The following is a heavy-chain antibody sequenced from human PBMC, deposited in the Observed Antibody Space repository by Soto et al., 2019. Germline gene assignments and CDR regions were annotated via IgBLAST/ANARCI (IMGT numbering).Heavy chain of an antibody. CDR3: ARGVGLVVPAANDSFDP. Sequence: SVKVSCKASGGTFSSYTISWVRQAPGQGLEWMGRIIPILGIANYAQKFQGRVTITADKSTSTAYMELSSLRSEDTAVYYCARGVGLVVPAANDSFDPWGQGTLVTVSS. CDR2: IIPILGIA. D-gene: IGHD2-2*01. J-gene: IGHJ5*02. CDR1: GGTFSSYT. V-gene: IGHV1-69*02.